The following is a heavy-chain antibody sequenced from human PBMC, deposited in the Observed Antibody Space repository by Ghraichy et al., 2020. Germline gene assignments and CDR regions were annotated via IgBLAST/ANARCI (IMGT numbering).Heavy chain of an antibody. D-gene: IGHD3-22*01. CDR3: ARGRKNYYDSSEGWFDP. V-gene: IGHV4-34*01. CDR2: INHSGST. Sequence: SETLSLTCAVYGGSFSGYYWSWIRQPPGKGLEWIGEINHSGSTNYNPSLKSRVTISVDTSKNQFSLKLSSVTAADTAVYYCARGRKNYYDSSEGWFDPWGQGTLVTVSS. J-gene: IGHJ5*02. CDR1: GGSFSGYY.